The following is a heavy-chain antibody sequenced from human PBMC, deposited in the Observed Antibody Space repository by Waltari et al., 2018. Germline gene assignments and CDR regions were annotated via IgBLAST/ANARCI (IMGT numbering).Heavy chain of an antibody. CDR1: GSTFNNYW. CDR2: IYPGDSDA. Sequence: EVQLVQSGAEVKKPGKSLKISCKASGSTFNNYWIAWVRQMPGKGLEWMGIIYPGDSDARYSPSFQGQVTISADRSISTAYVQWSSLKASDTAMYYCARLSYGDYIDYWGQGTLVTVSS. D-gene: IGHD4-17*01. V-gene: IGHV5-51*01. J-gene: IGHJ4*02. CDR3: ARLSYGDYIDY.